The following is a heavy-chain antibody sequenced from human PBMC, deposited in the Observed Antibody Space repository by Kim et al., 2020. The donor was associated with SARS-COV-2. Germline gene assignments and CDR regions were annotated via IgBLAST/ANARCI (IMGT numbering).Heavy chain of an antibody. CDR1: GFTFSSYW. D-gene: IGHD2-21*02. J-gene: IGHJ4*02. CDR2: INPDGSDT. CDR3: ATGFIDGRGGNSD. Sequence: GGSLRLSCAASGFTFSSYWMHWVRQVPGKGLVWVSLINPDGSDTSYVDSVKGRFTISRDNAKDTLFLQMNSLRSGDTAVYYCATGFIDGRGGNSDWGQGTMVTVSS. V-gene: IGHV3-74*01.